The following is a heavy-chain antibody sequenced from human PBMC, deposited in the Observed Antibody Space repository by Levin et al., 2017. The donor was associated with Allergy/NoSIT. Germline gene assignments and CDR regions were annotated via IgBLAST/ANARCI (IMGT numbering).Heavy chain of an antibody. V-gene: IGHV4-59*08. CDR3: ARHSSGFSYAYDFDY. D-gene: IGHD5-18*01. CDR1: GGSITGYY. Sequence: SETLSFTCTVSGGSITGYYWSWIRQSPWKGLEWIGYINEIGTTSYTPSLNSRLTISVDTSKNHFSLKLSSVTAADTAVYYCARHSSGFSYAYDFDYWGPGTLVTVSS. CDR2: INEIGTT. J-gene: IGHJ4*02.